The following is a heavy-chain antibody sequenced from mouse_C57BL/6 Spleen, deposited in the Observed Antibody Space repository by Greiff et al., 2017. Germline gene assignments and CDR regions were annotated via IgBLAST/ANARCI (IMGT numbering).Heavy chain of an antibody. V-gene: IGHV1-74*01. CDR1: GYTFTSYW. CDR2: IHPSDSDT. D-gene: IGHD2-4*01. J-gene: IGHJ4*01. Sequence: QVQLQQPGAELVTPGASVKVSCKASGYTFTSYWMHWVKQRPGQGLEWIGRIHPSDSDTNYNQKFKGKATLTVDKSSSTAYMQLSSLTSEDSAVYYCAIRYDYDSYAVDYWGQGASGTVSS. CDR3: AIRYDYDSYAVDY.